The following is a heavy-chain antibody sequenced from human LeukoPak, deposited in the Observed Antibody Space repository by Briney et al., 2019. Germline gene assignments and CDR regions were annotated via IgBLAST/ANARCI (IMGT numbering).Heavy chain of an antibody. V-gene: IGHV4-61*02. CDR1: SGSISSGRYY. Sequence: TLSLTCTVSSGSISSGRYYWSWIRQPAGEGQEWIGRIYTSGSTNYNPSLKSRVTISVDTSKNQFSLKLSSVTAAGTAVYYCARGSPRLAVTIDYWGQGTLVTVSS. CDR3: ARGSPRLAVTIDY. J-gene: IGHJ4*02. D-gene: IGHD6-19*01. CDR2: IYTSGST.